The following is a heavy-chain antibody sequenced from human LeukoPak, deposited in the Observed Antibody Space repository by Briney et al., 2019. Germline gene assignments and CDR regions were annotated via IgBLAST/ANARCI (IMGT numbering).Heavy chain of an antibody. D-gene: IGHD3-22*01. CDR1: GDTPFELS. CDR3: ASVTYYYDSSGYGIDY. J-gene: IGHJ4*02. CDR2: FDHEDGEG. V-gene: IGHV1-24*01. Sequence: ASVKVSCKVSGDTPFELSIHWVRQAPGKGPEWMGAFDHEDGEGFYAETFQGRVTMTEDTSASTAYMELSSLRSEDTAVYYCASVTYYYDSSGYGIDYWGQGTLVTVSS.